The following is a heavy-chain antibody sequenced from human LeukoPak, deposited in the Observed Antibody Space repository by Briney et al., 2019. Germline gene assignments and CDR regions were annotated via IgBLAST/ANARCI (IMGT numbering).Heavy chain of an antibody. D-gene: IGHD6-13*01. CDR1: GGSINTYY. CDR3: ARRIAASDAFDI. V-gene: IGHV4-59*08. CDR2: IFHSGST. Sequence: SETLSLTCTISGGSINTYYWSWIRQPPGKGLEWIAYIFHSGSTNYNSSLKSRATISIDTSKNHFSLKLNSVTAADTAVYYCARRIAASDAFDIWGQGAMVTVSS. J-gene: IGHJ3*02.